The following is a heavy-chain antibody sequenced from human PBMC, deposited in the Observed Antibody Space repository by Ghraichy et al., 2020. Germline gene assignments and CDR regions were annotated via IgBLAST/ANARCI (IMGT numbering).Heavy chain of an antibody. D-gene: IGHD5-18*01. CDR1: GFTFSSYS. V-gene: IGHV3-21*01. Sequence: GSLNISCAASGFTFSSYSMNWVRQAPGKGLEWVSSISSSSSYIYYADSVKGRFTISRDNAKNSLYLQMNSLRAEDTAVYYCARDLITDTAMVMAPSGYWGQGTLVTVSS. CDR3: ARDLITDTAMVMAPSGY. CDR2: ISSSSSYI. J-gene: IGHJ4*02.